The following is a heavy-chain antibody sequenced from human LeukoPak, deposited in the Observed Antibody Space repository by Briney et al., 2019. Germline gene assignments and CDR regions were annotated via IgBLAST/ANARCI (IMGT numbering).Heavy chain of an antibody. Sequence: PGGSLRLSCAASVFTFSSFSMSCVRQAPGKGLEWVSDISVSGVSTFYADSVKGRFTISRDNSKNTLYLQMNSLRPEDMAVYYCARAYSSGWFFFDYWGQGTLVTVSS. V-gene: IGHV3-23*01. CDR1: VFTFSSFS. D-gene: IGHD6-19*01. CDR3: ARAYSSGWFFFDY. CDR2: ISVSGVST. J-gene: IGHJ4*02.